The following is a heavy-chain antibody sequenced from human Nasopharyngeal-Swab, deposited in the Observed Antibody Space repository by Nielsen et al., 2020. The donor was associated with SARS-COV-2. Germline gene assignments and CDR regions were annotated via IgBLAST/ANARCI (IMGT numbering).Heavy chain of an antibody. CDR1: GLTFSGSA. J-gene: IGHJ4*02. CDR3: TGGVTMVRH. CDR2: IRSKANSYAT. D-gene: IGHD3-10*01. Sequence: GGSLRLSYAASGLTFSGSAMHWVRQASGKGLEWVGRIRSKANSYATAYAAAVKGRFTISRDDSKNTAYLQMNSLKTEDTAVYYCTGGVTMVRHWGQGTLVTVSS. V-gene: IGHV3-73*01.